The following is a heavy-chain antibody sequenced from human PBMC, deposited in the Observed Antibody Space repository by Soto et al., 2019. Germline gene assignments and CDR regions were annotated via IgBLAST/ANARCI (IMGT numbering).Heavy chain of an antibody. CDR3: ARVDTSMGATCVSY. CDR1: GGSTSGYY. J-gene: IGHJ4*02. CDR2: IYNSGST. Sequence: SETLSLTCTVSGGSTSGYYWSWLRQPPGKGLEWIGYIYNSGSTYYNPSLKSRVTISVDTSKNQFSLKLSSVTAADTAVYYCARVDTSMGATCVSYWGQGTLVTVSS. D-gene: IGHD1-26*01. V-gene: IGHV4-59*12.